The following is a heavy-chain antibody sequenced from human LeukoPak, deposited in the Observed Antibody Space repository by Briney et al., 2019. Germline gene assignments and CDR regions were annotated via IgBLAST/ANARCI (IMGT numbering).Heavy chain of an antibody. Sequence: GGSLRLSCEASGFTFSNYNMNWVRQAPGKGLEWVSSISSSSSYIYYADSVKGRFSISRDNAKNSLYLQMNSLRAEDTAVYYCARGWEPGVSGMGVWGQGTTVTVSS. V-gene: IGHV3-21*01. D-gene: IGHD1-26*01. CDR1: GFTFSNYN. J-gene: IGHJ6*02. CDR2: ISSSSSYI. CDR3: ARGWEPGVSGMGV.